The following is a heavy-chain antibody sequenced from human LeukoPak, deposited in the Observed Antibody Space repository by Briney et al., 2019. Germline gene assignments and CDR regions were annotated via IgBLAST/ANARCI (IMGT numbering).Heavy chain of an antibody. V-gene: IGHV4-31*03. CDR1: GGSISSDDFY. Sequence: SETLSLTCTVSGGSISSDDFYWGWIRQYPGKGLEWIGCIYFRGSTSYNPSLESRLTISLDTSKNQFSLTLSSVTAADTAVYYCARGGSYGFLYNWFDPWGQGTLVTVSS. CDR3: ARGGSYGFLYNWFDP. J-gene: IGHJ5*02. D-gene: IGHD3-16*01. CDR2: IYFRGST.